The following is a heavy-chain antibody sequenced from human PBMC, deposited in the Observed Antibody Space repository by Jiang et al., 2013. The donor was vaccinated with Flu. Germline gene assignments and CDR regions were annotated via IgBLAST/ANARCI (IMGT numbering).Heavy chain of an antibody. CDR3: ARETRGIDY. CDR2: IRTWNGIA. Sequence: EVKKPGASVTVSCKVSGYSFSDYSLTWARQAPGQGLEWMGWIRTWNGIARYPESLQGRVTMTVDTTTSTAYMELRSLASNDTAVYYCARETRGIDYWGQGTLVTVSS. D-gene: IGHD3-10*01. J-gene: IGHJ4*02. V-gene: IGHV1-18*01. CDR1: GYSFSDYS.